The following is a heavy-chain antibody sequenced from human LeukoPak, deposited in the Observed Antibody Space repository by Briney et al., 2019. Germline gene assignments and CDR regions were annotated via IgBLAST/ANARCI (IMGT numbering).Heavy chain of an antibody. CDR1: GYTFTSYG. J-gene: IGHJ4*02. CDR2: ISAYNGNT. Sequence: ASVKVSCKASGYTFTSYGISWVRQAPGQGLEWMGWISAYNGNTNYAQKFQGRVTLTTDTSTRTAYMELRGLRSDDTAVYYCAREYSSNWLYYFDFWGQGTLVTVSS. D-gene: IGHD6-13*01. CDR3: AREYSSNWLYYFDF. V-gene: IGHV1-18*01.